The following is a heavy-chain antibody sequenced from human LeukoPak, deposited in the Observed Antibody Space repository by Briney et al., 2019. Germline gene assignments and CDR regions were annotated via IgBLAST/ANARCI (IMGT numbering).Heavy chain of an antibody. D-gene: IGHD4-17*01. CDR2: IYSVGSGGST. CDR3: ARVMLGDYLGSLDR. CDR1: GFTVSSNY. V-gene: IGHV3-53*01. J-gene: IGHJ4*02. Sequence: PGGSLRLSCAASGFTVSSNYMTWVRQAPGKGLECVSVIYSVGSGGSTYYANSVKGRFTISRDNSENTLYLQMNSLSADDTAVYYCARVMLGDYLGSLDRGGQGALVTVSS.